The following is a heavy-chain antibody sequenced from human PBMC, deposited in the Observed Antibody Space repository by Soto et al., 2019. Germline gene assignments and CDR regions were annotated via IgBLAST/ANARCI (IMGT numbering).Heavy chain of an antibody. D-gene: IGHD3-9*01. Sequence: PGGSLRLSCTTSGFIFGDYAMNGFRQAPGKGLEWVGFIRSKVYGGTTEYAASVKGRFTISRDDSKSIAYLQMNSLKTEDTAVYYCTTALRYFGAFDIWGQGTMVTVSS. CDR1: GFIFGDYA. J-gene: IGHJ3*02. CDR3: TTALRYFGAFDI. V-gene: IGHV3-49*03. CDR2: IRSKVYGGTT.